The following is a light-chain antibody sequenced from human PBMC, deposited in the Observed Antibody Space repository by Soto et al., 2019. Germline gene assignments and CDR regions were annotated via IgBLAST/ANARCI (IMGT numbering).Light chain of an antibody. V-gene: IGKV3-15*01. Sequence: EIVMTQSPATLSLSPGQRATLSCRASQSVSSKLAWYQQRPGQAPRLLIYSASTRATGIPARFSGSGSGTEFTLTISSLQSEDFAVYYCHQYNHWLTWTFGQGTKGESK. CDR1: QSVSSK. CDR3: HQYNHWLTWT. CDR2: SAS. J-gene: IGKJ1*01.